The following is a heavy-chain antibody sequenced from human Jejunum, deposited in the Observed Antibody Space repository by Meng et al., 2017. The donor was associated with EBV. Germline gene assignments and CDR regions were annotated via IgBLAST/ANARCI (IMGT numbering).Heavy chain of an antibody. D-gene: IGHD6-13*01. Sequence: VQLVQAGGEGKKPGASWKVSCKASGYTFTSNDINWVRQATGQGLEWIGWMNPSSDDTGFAQKFQGRVTVTRDNSINTAYMELSSLTSDDTAVYYCARAVGAAGSMVNFDYWGQGTLVTVSS. CDR2: MNPSSDDT. CDR1: GYTFTSND. J-gene: IGHJ4*02. V-gene: IGHV1-8*01. CDR3: ARAVGAAGSMVNFDY.